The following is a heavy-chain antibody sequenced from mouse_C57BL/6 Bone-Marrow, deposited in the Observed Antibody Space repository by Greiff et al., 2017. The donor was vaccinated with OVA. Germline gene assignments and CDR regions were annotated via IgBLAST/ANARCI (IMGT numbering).Heavy chain of an antibody. CDR2: IYPGSGST. J-gene: IGHJ3*01. CDR3: AIPYLDED. CDR1: GYTFTSYW. Sequence: QVQLQQPGAELVKPGASVKMSCKASGYTFTSYWITWVKQRPGQGLEWIGDIYPGSGSTNYNEKLKSKATLTVDTPYSTAYMQLSSLTSEDAAVYYGAIPYLDEDWGQGTRVTVSA. V-gene: IGHV1-55*01. D-gene: IGHD5-5*01.